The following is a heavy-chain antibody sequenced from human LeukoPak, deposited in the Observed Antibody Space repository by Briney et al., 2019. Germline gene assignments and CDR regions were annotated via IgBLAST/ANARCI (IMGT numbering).Heavy chain of an antibody. V-gene: IGHV3-23*01. D-gene: IGHD2-21*01. CDR2: ISGSGGST. CDR1: GFTFSSYA. Sequence: PGGSLRLSCAASGFTFSSYAMSWVRQAPGKGLEGVSAISGSGGSTYYADSVKGRFTISRDNSKNTLYLQMNSLRAEDTAVYYCAKDLGSSLIPDLWYYFDYWGQGTLVTVSS. J-gene: IGHJ4*02. CDR3: AKDLGSSLIPDLWYYFDY.